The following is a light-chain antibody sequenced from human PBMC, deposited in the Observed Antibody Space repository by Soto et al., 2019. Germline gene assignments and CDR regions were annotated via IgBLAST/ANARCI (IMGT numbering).Light chain of an antibody. V-gene: IGLV2-14*01. Sequence: QSVLTQPASVSGSPGQSITISCTGTSSDVGGYNYVSWYQQHPGKAPKLMIYEVSNRPSGVSNRFSGSKSGNTASLTISGLQAEDEDDYYCSSYTSSSILFGGGTKLTVL. J-gene: IGLJ2*01. CDR2: EVS. CDR3: SSYTSSSIL. CDR1: SSDVGGYNY.